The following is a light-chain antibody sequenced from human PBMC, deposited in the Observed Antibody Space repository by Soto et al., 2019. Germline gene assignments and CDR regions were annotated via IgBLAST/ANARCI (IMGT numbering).Light chain of an antibody. J-gene: IGKJ1*01. CDR1: QSVNSAY. V-gene: IGKV3-20*01. Sequence: EIVLTQSPGTLSLSPGERATLSCRPSQSVNSAYLAWYQQKPGQAPRLLIYGASSRATGIPDRFSGSGSGTDFTLTISTLEPEDFAVYYCQQYVNSPQSPQTFGQGTKVEIK. CDR3: QQYVNSPQSPQT. CDR2: GAS.